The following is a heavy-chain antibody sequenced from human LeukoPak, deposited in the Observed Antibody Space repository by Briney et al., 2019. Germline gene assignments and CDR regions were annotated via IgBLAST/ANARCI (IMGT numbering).Heavy chain of an antibody. CDR1: GGSFSGYY. CDR2: IYHSGST. Sequence: PSETLSLTCAVYGGSFSGYYWSWIRQPPGKGLEWIGEIYHSGSTNYNPSLKSRVTISVDKSKNQFSLKLSSVTAADTAVYYCARALPYSGSYYRGVRGYFDYWGQGTLVTVSS. D-gene: IGHD1-26*01. J-gene: IGHJ4*02. CDR3: ARALPYSGSYYRGVRGYFDY. V-gene: IGHV4-34*01.